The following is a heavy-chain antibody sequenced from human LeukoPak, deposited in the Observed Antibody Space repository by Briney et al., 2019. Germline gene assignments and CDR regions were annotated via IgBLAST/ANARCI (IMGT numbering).Heavy chain of an antibody. J-gene: IGHJ3*02. D-gene: IGHD2-8*01. V-gene: IGHV4-59*01. CDR2: IYYSGST. Sequence: PSETLSLTCTVSGGSISSYYWSWIRQPPGRGLEWIGYIYYSGSTNYNPSLKSRVTISVDTSKNQFSLKLSSVTAADTAVYYCARYWTKLNAFDIWGQGTMDTVSS. CDR3: ARYWTKLNAFDI. CDR1: GGSISSYY.